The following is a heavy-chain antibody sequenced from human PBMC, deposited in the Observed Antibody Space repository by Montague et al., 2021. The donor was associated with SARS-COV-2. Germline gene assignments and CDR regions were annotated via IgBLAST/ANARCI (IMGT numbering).Heavy chain of an antibody. CDR2: IYYSGTT. V-gene: IGHV4-39*01. D-gene: IGHD3-16*01. CDR1: AGAIRDPDYF. CDR3: ARHRDNLGSLNSFAP. J-gene: IGHJ5*02. Sequence: SETLSLTSTVSAGAIRDPDYFWVWLRPPPGKGLEWIVSIYYSGTTYPXPSLKSRVTISVDTSQSPFSLKLSSVTAADTAVYFCARHRDNLGSLNSFAPWGQGTLVTVSS.